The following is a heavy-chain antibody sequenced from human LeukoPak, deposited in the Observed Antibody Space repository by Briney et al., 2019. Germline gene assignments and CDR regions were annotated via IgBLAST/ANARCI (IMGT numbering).Heavy chain of an antibody. D-gene: IGHD2-21*01. Sequence: SETLSLTCTVSGGSISSSSYYWGWIRQPPGKGLEWIGSIYYSGSTYYNPSLKSRVTISVDTSKNQFSLKLSSVTAADTAVYYCERAFPRGWFDPWGQGTLVTVSS. CDR2: IYYSGST. CDR1: GGSISSSSYY. CDR3: ERAFPRGWFDP. V-gene: IGHV4-39*07. J-gene: IGHJ5*02.